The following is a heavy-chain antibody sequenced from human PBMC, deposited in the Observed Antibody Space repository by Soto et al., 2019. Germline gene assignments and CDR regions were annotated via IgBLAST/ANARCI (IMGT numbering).Heavy chain of an antibody. CDR3: ARERYDYGDYGHDAFDI. CDR1: GFTFSSYA. J-gene: IGHJ3*02. Sequence: QVQLVESGGGVVQPGRSLRLSCAASGFTFSSYAMHLVRQAPGKGLEWVAVISYDGSNKYYADSVKGRFTISRDNSKNTLYLQMNSLRAEDTAVYYCARERYDYGDYGHDAFDIWGQGTMVTVSS. CDR2: ISYDGSNK. V-gene: IGHV3-30-3*01. D-gene: IGHD4-17*01.